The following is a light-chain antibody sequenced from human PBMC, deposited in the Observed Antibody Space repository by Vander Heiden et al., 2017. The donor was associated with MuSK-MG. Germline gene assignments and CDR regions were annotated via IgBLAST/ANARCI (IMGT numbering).Light chain of an antibody. Sequence: ENVLTQSPATLSLSPGDRASLSCRASQSVNIYLAWYQQKPGQAPRLLIYDASTRATGIPDRFSGSGSGTDFTLTISSLEPEDFAIYYCQQRLNWPPLTFGGGTKVEIK. J-gene: IGKJ4*01. CDR2: DAS. CDR1: QSVNIY. CDR3: QQRLNWPPLT. V-gene: IGKV3-11*01.